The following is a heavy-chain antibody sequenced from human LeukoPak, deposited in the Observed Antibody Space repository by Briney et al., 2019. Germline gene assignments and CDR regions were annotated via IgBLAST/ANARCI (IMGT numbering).Heavy chain of an antibody. CDR3: ARAVVPDDAFDI. CDR2: IIPIFGTA. CDR1: GGTLSSYA. Sequence: SVKVSCKASGGTLSSYAISWVRQAPGQGLEWMGGIIPIFGTANYAQKFQGRVTITADESTSTAYMELSSLRSEDTAVYYCARAVVPDDAFDIWGQGTMVTVSS. J-gene: IGHJ3*02. V-gene: IGHV1-69*01. D-gene: IGHD2-2*01.